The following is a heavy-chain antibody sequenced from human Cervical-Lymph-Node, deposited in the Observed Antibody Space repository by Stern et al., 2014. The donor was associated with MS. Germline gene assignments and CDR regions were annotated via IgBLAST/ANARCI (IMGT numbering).Heavy chain of an antibody. J-gene: IGHJ5*02. CDR3: ARVGSARRGSGWFDP. V-gene: IGHV1-69*01. Sequence: VQLVESGADVKKPGSSVKVSCKASGGTSRRNAISWVRQAPGQGLEWMVWITPVWITTYYAQEVQGRVTITDDESTSTASMELSSLRSDDTDVYYCARVGSARRGSGWFDPWGQGTLVTVSS. CDR1: GGTSRRNA. CDR2: ITPVWITT. D-gene: IGHD3-10*01.